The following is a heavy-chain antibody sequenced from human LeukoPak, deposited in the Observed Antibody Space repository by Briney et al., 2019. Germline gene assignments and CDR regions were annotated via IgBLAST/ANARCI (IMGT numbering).Heavy chain of an antibody. D-gene: IGHD2-15*01. CDR3: ARGRDSGFDL. V-gene: IGHV6-1*01. J-gene: IGHJ3*01. CDR1: SYSSYTNSVA. CDR2: TYYRSKWNN. Sequence: KPSQTLSFNCAISSYSSYTNSVARNWIGQSPSWGLEWLGRTYYRSKWNNDYAVSVKSRITINPDTSKNQFSLQLNSVTPDDTALYYCARGRDSGFDLWGQGTMVTVSS.